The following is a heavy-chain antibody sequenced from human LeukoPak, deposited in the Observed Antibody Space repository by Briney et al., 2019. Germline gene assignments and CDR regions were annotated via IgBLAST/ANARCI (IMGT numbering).Heavy chain of an antibody. V-gene: IGHV3-21*01. CDR3: ARGVGYDCWSGYLN. CDR2: ISSSSSYI. CDR1: GFTFSSYS. Sequence: GGSLRLSCAASGFTFSSYSMNWVRQAPGKGLEWVSSISSSSSYIYYADSVKGRFTISRDNAKNSLYLQMNSLRAEDTAVYYCARGVGYDCWSGYLNWGQGTLVTVSS. D-gene: IGHD3-3*01. J-gene: IGHJ4*02.